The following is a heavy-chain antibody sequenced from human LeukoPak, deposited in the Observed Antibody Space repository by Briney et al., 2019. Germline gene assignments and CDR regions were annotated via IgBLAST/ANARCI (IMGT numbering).Heavy chain of an antibody. CDR1: GFTFDDYA. CDR3: AKDALLGGSGTFFDY. V-gene: IGHV3-9*01. D-gene: IGHD3-10*01. J-gene: IGHJ4*02. Sequence: PGRSLRLSCAASGFTFDDYAMHWVRQAPGKGLEWVSGISSNSGSIGYADSVKGRFTSRDNAKNSLYLQMNSLRAEDTALYYCAKDALLGGSGTFFDYWGQGTLVTVSS. CDR2: ISSNSGSI.